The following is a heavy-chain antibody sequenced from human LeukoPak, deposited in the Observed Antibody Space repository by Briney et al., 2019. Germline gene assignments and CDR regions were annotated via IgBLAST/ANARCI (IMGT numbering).Heavy chain of an antibody. CDR3: ARGGSSYYMDV. V-gene: IGHV3-48*03. Sequence: GGSLRLSCAASGFTFSSYEMNWVRQAPGEGLEWLSYISSSGNTIYYADSVKGRFTISRDNAKNSLYLQMNSLRAEDTAVYYCARGGSSYYMDVWGKGTTVTISS. CDR2: ISSSGNTI. CDR1: GFTFSSYE. J-gene: IGHJ6*03.